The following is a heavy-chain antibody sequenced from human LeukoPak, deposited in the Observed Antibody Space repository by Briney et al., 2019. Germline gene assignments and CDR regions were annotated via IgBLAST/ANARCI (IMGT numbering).Heavy chain of an antibody. CDR2: TRNKANSYTT. CDR3: ARAGDYYSTGDC. Sequence: PGGSLRLSCAASGFILSDHYMDWVRPAPGKGLEWVGRTRNKANSYTTEYAASVKGRFTISRDDSKNSLYLQMNSLKTEDTAIYYCARAGDYYSTGDCWGQGTLVTVSS. V-gene: IGHV3-72*01. D-gene: IGHD3-22*01. CDR1: GFILSDHY. J-gene: IGHJ4*02.